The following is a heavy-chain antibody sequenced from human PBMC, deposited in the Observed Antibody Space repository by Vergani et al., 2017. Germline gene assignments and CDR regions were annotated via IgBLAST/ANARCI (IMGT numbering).Heavy chain of an antibody. CDR3: AKAGLPSWFGLTSSDY. CDR2: ISGSGGST. V-gene: IGHV3-23*04. J-gene: IGHJ4*02. Sequence: EVQLVESGGGLVKPGGSLRLSCAASGFTFSSYSMNWVRQAPGKGLEWVSAISGSGGSTYYADSVKGRFTISRDNSKNTLYLQMNSLRAEDTAVYYCAKAGLPSWFGLTSSDYWGQGTLVTVSS. CDR1: GFTFSSYS. D-gene: IGHD3-10*01.